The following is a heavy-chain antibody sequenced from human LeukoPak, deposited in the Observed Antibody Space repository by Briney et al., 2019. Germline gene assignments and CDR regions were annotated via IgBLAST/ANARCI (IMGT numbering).Heavy chain of an antibody. CDR3: ARDSQAYYDIWSGDFDY. CDR2: ISAYNGNT. Sequence: ASVKVSCKASGYTFTSYGISWVRQAPGQGLEWMGWISAYNGNTNYAQKLQGRVTMTTDTSTSTAYMELRSLRSDDTAVYYCARDSQAYYDIWSGDFDYWGQGTLVTVSS. CDR1: GYTFTSYG. V-gene: IGHV1-18*01. D-gene: IGHD3-3*01. J-gene: IGHJ4*02.